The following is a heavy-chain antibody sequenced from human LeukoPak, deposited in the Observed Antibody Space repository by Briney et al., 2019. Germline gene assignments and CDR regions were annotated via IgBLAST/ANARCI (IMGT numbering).Heavy chain of an antibody. J-gene: IGHJ6*03. Sequence: ASVKVSCKASGYTFTSYYMHWVRQAPGQGLEWMGIINPSGGSTSYAQKFQGRVTMTRDTSTSTVYMELSSLRSEDTAVYYCARDPGLYMVAHYYYYYMDVWGKWTTVTVSS. V-gene: IGHV1-46*01. D-gene: IGHD5-12*01. CDR1: GYTFTSYY. CDR3: ARDPGLYMVAHYYYYYMDV. CDR2: INPSGGST.